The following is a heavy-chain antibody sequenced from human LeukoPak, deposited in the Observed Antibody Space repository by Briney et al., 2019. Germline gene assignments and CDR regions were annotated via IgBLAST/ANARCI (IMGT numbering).Heavy chain of an antibody. CDR1: GFTFSSYS. CDR3: ARALYYDSSGYTNWFDP. CDR2: IGSSSNYR. J-gene: IGHJ5*02. Sequence: GGSLRLSCAASGFTFSSYSMNWVRQAPGKGLEWVSSIGSSSNYRYYADSVKGRFTISRDNAKNPLYLQMNSLRVEDTAVYYCARALYYDSSGYTNWFDPWGQGTLVTVSS. V-gene: IGHV3-21*01. D-gene: IGHD3-22*01.